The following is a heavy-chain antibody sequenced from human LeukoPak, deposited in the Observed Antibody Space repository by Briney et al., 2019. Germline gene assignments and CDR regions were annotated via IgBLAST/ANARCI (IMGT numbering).Heavy chain of an antibody. Sequence: SETLSLTCTVSGGSISSYYWSWIRQPPGKGLEWIGYIYYSGSTNYNPSLKSRVTISVDTSKNQFSLKLSSVTAADTAVYYCARDFKQWLVFAPTEDYFDYWGQGTLVTVSS. CDR1: GGSISSYY. V-gene: IGHV4-59*01. D-gene: IGHD6-19*01. J-gene: IGHJ4*02. CDR2: IYYSGST. CDR3: ARDFKQWLVFAPTEDYFDY.